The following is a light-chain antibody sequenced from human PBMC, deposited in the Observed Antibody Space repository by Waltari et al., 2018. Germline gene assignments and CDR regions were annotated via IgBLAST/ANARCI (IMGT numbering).Light chain of an antibody. V-gene: IGLV2-23*02. CDR3: CSYAGRGTYV. J-gene: IGLJ1*01. CDR1: PSHVGRYYL. CDR2: EVC. Sequence: QSALTQPASVSGTPGQSITIPSTGLPSHVGRYYLVSWYQQHPGDSPKLLSCEVCKRPPDTSSRFSGAKSGSTASLTISGLQPEDEADYYCCSYAGRGTYVFGSGTKVTVL.